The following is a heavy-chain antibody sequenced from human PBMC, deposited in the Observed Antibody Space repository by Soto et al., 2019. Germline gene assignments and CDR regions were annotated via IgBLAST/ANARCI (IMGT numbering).Heavy chain of an antibody. D-gene: IGHD3-9*01. CDR3: AHDTYWLPFDY. V-gene: IGHV2-5*02. CDR1: GFSLSTSGVG. Sequence: SGLTLVNPTQTLTLTCTLSGFSLSTSGVGVGWIRQPPGKALEWLAVIYWDDDKRYSPSLKSRLTITKDTSKNQVVLRMTNMDPVDTAKYYCAHDTYWLPFDYWGQGTLVTVSS. J-gene: IGHJ4*02. CDR2: IYWDDDK.